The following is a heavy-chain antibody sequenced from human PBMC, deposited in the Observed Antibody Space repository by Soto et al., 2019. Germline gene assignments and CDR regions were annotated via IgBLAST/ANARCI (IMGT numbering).Heavy chain of an antibody. Sequence: QVQLQESGPGLVKPSGTLSLTCAVSSGSISSSNWWSWVRQPPGKGLEWIGEIDHSGSTNDNPSLTNRVTITVDKSKDQFSLKLSSVTAADTAVYYCARVSAGYCSGGSCSSIGGYYYYMDVWGKGTTVTVSS. CDR2: IDHSGST. CDR3: ARVSAGYCSGGSCSSIGGYYYYMDV. J-gene: IGHJ6*03. D-gene: IGHD2-15*01. V-gene: IGHV4-4*02. CDR1: SGSISSSNW.